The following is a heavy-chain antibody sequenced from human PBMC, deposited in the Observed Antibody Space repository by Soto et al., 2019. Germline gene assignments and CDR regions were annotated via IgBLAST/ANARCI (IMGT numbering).Heavy chain of an antibody. J-gene: IGHJ4*02. CDR3: ASNPYDFWSGYYTGLSFDY. V-gene: IGHV3-66*01. CDR1: GFTVSSNY. Sequence: GGSLRLSCAASGFTVSSNYMSWVLQAPGKGLEWVSVIYSGGSTYYADSVKGRFTISRDNSKNTLYLQMNSLRAEDTAVYYCASNPYDFWSGYYTGLSFDYWGQGTLVTVSS. D-gene: IGHD3-3*01. CDR2: IYSGGST.